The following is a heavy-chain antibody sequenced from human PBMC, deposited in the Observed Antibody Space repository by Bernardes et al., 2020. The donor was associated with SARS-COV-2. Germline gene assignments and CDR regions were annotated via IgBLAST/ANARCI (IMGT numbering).Heavy chain of an antibody. CDR1: GFTFNHYS. Sequence: GGSLRLSCAATGFTFNHYSMNWVRQAPGKGLEWVSYISSGSRTIHYADSVKGRFTISRDNARNSLYLQMNSLRAEDTAMYFCARDGENVVLVPFDSWGQGTQVTVSS. CDR2: ISSGSRTI. CDR3: ARDGENVVLVPFDS. V-gene: IGHV3-48*01. D-gene: IGHD2-8*02. J-gene: IGHJ4*02.